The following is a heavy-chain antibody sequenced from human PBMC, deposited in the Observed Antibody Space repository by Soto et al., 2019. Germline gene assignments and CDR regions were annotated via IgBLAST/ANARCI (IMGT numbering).Heavy chain of an antibody. V-gene: IGHV3-74*01. Sequence: EVQLVESGGGLVRPGGSLRLSCAASGFTFSYYWMHWVRQAPGKGLVWVSRIHSDGSSTTYADFVKGRFIISRDNARNTLDLQMNSVRVEDTAVYYCARGARGAFDLWGQGTVVTVSS. CDR1: GFTFSYYW. CDR3: ARGARGAFDL. CDR2: IHSDGSST. J-gene: IGHJ3*01. D-gene: IGHD1-26*01.